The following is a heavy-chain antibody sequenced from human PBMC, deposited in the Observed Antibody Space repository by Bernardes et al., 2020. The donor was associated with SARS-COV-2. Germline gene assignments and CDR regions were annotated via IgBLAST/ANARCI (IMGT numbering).Heavy chain of an antibody. CDR2: IYYSGTT. V-gene: IGHV4-39*01. J-gene: IGHJ5*02. CDR1: GGSISIPSYH. CDR3: ARQDGASNFDFWSAYSNWFDP. Sequence: SEPLSLTCTVSGGSISIPSYHWGWLLQPPGKGLEWIGSIYYSGTTYYNPSLESRTTMSVDTSKIQFSLKLTSVTAADTAIYYCARQDGASNFDFWSAYSNWFDPWGQGILVTVSS. D-gene: IGHD3-3*01.